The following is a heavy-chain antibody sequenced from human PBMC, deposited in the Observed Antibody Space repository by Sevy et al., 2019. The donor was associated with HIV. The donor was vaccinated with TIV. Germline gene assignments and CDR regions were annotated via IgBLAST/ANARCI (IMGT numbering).Heavy chain of an antibody. CDR3: ASGGYGSGSIDY. D-gene: IGHD3-10*01. CDR1: GFTGTH. Sequence: GGSLRLSCAASGFTGTHMNWVRQAPGKGLEWVSIIYSGGSTYYTDSVKGRFTISRDNSKNTVYLQMDSLRAEDTAVYYCASGGYGSGSIDYWGQGTLVTVSS. CDR2: IYSGGST. V-gene: IGHV3-53*01. J-gene: IGHJ4*02.